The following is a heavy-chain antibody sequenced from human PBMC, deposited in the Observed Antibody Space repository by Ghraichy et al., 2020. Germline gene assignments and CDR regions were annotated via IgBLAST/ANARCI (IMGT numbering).Heavy chain of an antibody. CDR3: AGARRTSCSITGCHDVFNV. Sequence: SETLSLICSVSGGSVSSGSDSWSWIRQSPGKRLEWIGTISNSGRAKYNPSLKSRVIISLDTSKSHFSLSLTSVSAADTAMYFCAGARRTSCSITGCHDVFNVWGQGTMATVSA. V-gene: IGHV4-61*03. CDR1: GGSVSSGSDS. J-gene: IGHJ3*01. D-gene: IGHD2-8*02. CDR2: ISNSGRA.